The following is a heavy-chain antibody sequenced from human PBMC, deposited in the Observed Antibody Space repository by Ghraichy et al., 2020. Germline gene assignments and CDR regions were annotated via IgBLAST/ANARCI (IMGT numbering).Heavy chain of an antibody. Sequence: SETLSLTCTVSGGSISSYYWSWIRQPPGKGLEWIGYIYTSGSTNYNPSLKSRVTISVDTSKNQFSLKLSSVTAADTAVYYCARARPDAFDIWGQGTMVTVSS. CDR2: IYTSGST. V-gene: IGHV4-4*09. CDR1: GGSISSYY. CDR3: ARARPDAFDI. J-gene: IGHJ3*02.